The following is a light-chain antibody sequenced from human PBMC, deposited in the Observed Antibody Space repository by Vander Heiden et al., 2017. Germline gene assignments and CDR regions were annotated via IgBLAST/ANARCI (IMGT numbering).Light chain of an antibody. CDR1: RLRSDY. J-gene: IGLJ1*01. CDR2: CQT. CDR3: HSRDSSDNHLV. Sequence: SSELTQDPAGSVALGQTVRITCQGDRLRSDYGSGDQQKQGQAPILVIYCQTNRPSGIPDRFSGSSSGNTASLIITGAQAEDEADYFCHSRDSSDNHLVFGTGTKVTVL. V-gene: IGLV3-19*01.